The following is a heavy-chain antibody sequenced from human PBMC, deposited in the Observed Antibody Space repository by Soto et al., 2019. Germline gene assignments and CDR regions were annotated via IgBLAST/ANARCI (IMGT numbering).Heavy chain of an antibody. J-gene: IGHJ6*02. V-gene: IGHV3-13*05. CDR1: GFTFSSYE. Sequence: GGSMRLSCAASGFTFSSYEMHWVRQATGKGLEWVSAIGTAGDPYYPGSVKGRFTISRENAKNSLYLQMNSLRAGDTAVYYCAREKCSSTKCYGMDVWGQGTTVTVSS. D-gene: IGHD2-2*01. CDR2: IGTAGDP. CDR3: AREKCSSTKCYGMDV.